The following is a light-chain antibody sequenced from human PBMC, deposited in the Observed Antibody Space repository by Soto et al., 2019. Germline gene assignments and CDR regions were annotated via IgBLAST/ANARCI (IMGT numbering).Light chain of an antibody. J-gene: IGKJ1*01. CDR2: DAS. Sequence: EIVMTQSPATLSVSPVERATLSCSASQSVTSKLAWYQQKPGQAPRLLIYDASTRATGIPARFSGSGSGTEFTLTISSLQSEDFAVYYCQQYNNWPQTCGKGTKGDIK. CDR1: QSVTSK. V-gene: IGKV3-15*01. CDR3: QQYNNWPQT.